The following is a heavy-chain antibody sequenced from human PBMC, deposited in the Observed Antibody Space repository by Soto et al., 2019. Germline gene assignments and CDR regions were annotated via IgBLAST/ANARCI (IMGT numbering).Heavy chain of an antibody. CDR3: ARDLYSYGYNYYYGMDV. D-gene: IGHD5-18*01. V-gene: IGHV4-31*03. CDR2: IYYSGST. CDR1: GGSISSGGYY. Sequence: SETLSLTCPVSGGSISSGGYYWSWIRQHPGKGLEWIGYIYYSGSTYYNPSLKSRVTISVDTSKNQFSLKLSSVTAADTAVYYCARDLYSYGYNYYYGMDVWGQGTTVTVSS. J-gene: IGHJ6*02.